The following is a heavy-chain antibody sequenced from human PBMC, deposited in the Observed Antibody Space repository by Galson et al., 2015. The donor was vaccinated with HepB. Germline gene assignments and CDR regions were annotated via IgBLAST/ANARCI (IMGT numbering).Heavy chain of an antibody. CDR2: IYPNNGDT. J-gene: IGHJ4*02. V-gene: IGHV1-2*02. Sequence: SVKVSCKASGYTFTDYYVHWVRRAPGQGLEWMGWIYPNNGDTQYAHNFQGRVTMTRDTSIRTAYIELSGLTSDDTAVYYCARDTAMLKFDYWGQGTLVTVSS. D-gene: IGHD5-18*01. CDR3: ARDTAMLKFDY. CDR1: GYTFTDYY.